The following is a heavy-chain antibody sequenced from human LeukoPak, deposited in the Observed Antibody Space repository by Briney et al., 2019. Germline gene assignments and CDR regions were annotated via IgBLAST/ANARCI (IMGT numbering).Heavy chain of an antibody. D-gene: IGHD3-9*01. J-gene: IGHJ4*02. CDR2: ISGSGGST. CDR1: GFTFSSYA. Sequence: PGGSLRLSCAASGFTFSSYAMSWVRQAPGKGLEWISAISGSGGSTYYADSVKGRFTISRDNSKNTLYLQMNSLRAEDTAVYYCAKGVVLRYFDWSYFDYWGQGTLVTVSS. CDR3: AKGVVLRYFDWSYFDY. V-gene: IGHV3-23*01.